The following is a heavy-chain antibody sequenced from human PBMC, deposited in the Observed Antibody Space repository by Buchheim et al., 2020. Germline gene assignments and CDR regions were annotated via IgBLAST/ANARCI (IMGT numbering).Heavy chain of an antibody. CDR1: GFTFSSYN. J-gene: IGHJ4*02. V-gene: IGHV3-30*09. CDR2: ISDNEDGK. CDR3: ARENSQDYDSSFDF. D-gene: IGHD3-22*01. Sequence: QVKLVESGGGVVQPGRSLRLSCAASGFTFSSYNMHWFRQAPGKGLEWVALISDNEDGKLYTDSVKGRFVISRDNSRNTLYLQMDSLRGEDTAVFYCARENSQDYDSSFDFWGQGTL.